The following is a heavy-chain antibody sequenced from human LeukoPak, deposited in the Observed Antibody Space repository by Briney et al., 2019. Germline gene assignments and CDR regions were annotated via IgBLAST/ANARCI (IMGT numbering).Heavy chain of an antibody. CDR2: TYYRSKWYN. CDR1: GDSVSNNSAA. V-gene: IGHV6-1*01. D-gene: IGHD6-19*01. CDR3: ARASTGYSSGWYELYFDY. Sequence: SQTLSLTCAISGDSVSNNSAAWNWIRQSPSRGLEWLGRTYYRSKWYNDYAVSVKSRITINPDTSKNQFSLQLNSVTPEDTAVYYCARASTGYSSGWYELYFDYWGQGTLVTVSS. J-gene: IGHJ4*02.